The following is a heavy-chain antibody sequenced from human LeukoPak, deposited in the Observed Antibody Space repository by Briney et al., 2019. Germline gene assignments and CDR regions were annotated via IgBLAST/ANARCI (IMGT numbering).Heavy chain of an antibody. CDR3: ARDRGPTIFGVGPPDY. J-gene: IGHJ4*02. CDR2: IKQDGSEK. D-gene: IGHD3-3*01. Sequence: PGGSLRLSCAASGFTFSSYWMSWVRQAPGKGLEWVANIKQDGSEKYYVDSVKGRFTISRDNAKNSLYLQMNSLRAEDTAVYYCARDRGPTIFGVGPPDYWGQGTLVTVSS. CDR1: GFTFSSYW. V-gene: IGHV3-7*01.